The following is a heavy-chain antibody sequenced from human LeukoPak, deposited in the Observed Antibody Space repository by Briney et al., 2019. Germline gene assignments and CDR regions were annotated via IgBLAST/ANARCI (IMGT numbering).Heavy chain of an antibody. CDR1: GASITSYY. CDR3: ARGYGDYFDY. D-gene: IGHD4-17*01. V-gene: IGHV4-59*01. Sequence: TSETLSLTCTVSGASITSYYWTWIRQPPGKGLEWIGYIHYSGSTNYNPSLKSRVTISVDTSKNQFSLKLSSVTAADTAVYYCARGYGDYFDYWGQGTLVTVSS. CDR2: IHYSGST. J-gene: IGHJ4*02.